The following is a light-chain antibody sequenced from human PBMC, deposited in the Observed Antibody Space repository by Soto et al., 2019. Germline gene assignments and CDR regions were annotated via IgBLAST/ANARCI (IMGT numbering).Light chain of an antibody. CDR2: DVS. J-gene: IGLJ3*02. V-gene: IGLV2-14*01. CDR3: SSYTSSSTLAWV. Sequence: QSALTQPASVSGSPGQSITISCTGTSSDVGGYNYVSWYQQHPGKAPKLMIYDVSNRPSGVSNRSSGSKSGNTASLTISGLQAEDEADYYCSSYTSSSTLAWVFGGGTKLTVL. CDR1: SSDVGGYNY.